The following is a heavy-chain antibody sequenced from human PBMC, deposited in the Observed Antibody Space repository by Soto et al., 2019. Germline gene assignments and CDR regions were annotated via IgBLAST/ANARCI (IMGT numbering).Heavy chain of an antibody. CDR2: IDSAGTT. V-gene: IGHV4-4*07. CDR3: ARDEGGKAFDI. CDR1: GGSISSLY. Sequence: PSETLSLTCVVSGGSISSLYWSWIRQPAGKGLEWIGRIDSAGTTNYNPSLKSRVTISVDTSKNQFSLKLSSVTAADTAVYYCARDEGGKAFDIWGQGTMVTVSS. D-gene: IGHD3-16*01. J-gene: IGHJ3*02.